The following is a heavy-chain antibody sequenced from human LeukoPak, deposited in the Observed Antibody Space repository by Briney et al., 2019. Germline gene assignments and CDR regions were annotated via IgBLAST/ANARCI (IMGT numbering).Heavy chain of an antibody. CDR3: ARDSPGYGAYDFD. CDR1: GFTFSSYE. V-gene: IGHV3-48*03. CDR2: ISSSRTI. J-gene: IGHJ4*02. D-gene: IGHD5-12*01. Sequence: GGSLRLSCAGSGFTFSSYEMNWVRQAPRKGLEWVSYISSSRTIYYADSVKGRFTSSRDNAKNSLYLQMNSLRAEDTAVYYCARDSPGYGAYDFDWGQGTLVTVSS.